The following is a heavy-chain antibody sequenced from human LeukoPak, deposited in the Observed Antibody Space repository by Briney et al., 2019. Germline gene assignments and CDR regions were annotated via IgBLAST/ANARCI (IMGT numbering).Heavy chain of an antibody. D-gene: IGHD3-22*01. CDR3: ARDRAVVVMTPHYYYGMDV. CDR1: GFTFSDYG. CDR2: ILYDGSKK. Sequence: GGSLRLSCAASGFTFSDYGMHWVRQAPGKGLEWVAVILYDGSKKYYADSVKGRFTISRDNSNNTLYLQMNSLRAEDTGVYYCARDRAVVVMTPHYYYGMDVCGHGTTVIVSS. J-gene: IGHJ6*02. V-gene: IGHV3-33*01.